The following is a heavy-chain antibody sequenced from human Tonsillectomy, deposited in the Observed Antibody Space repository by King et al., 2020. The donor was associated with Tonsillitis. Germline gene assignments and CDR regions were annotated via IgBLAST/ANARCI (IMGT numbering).Heavy chain of an antibody. J-gene: IGHJ4*02. CDR2: TINKANSYTT. D-gene: IGHD2-2*01. V-gene: IGHV3-72*01. CDR1: GFIFSDHY. Sequence: VQLVESGGGLVQPGGSLRLSCVASGFIFSDHYMDWVRQAPGKGLGWVGRTINKANSYTTDYAASVKGRFSILRDDSKNSLYLQMNSLKTEDTAVYYCGRVSCRSTSCFLDFWGQGTLVTVSS. CDR3: GRVSCRSTSCFLDF.